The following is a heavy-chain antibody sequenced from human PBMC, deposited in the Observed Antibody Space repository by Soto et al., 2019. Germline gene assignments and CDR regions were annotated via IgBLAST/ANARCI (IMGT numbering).Heavy chain of an antibody. CDR3: AKVRPQRDCTSTSCLGAFDI. D-gene: IGHD2-2*01. J-gene: IGHJ3*02. CDR2: ITASADTT. CDR1: GFTFSSYA. Sequence: PGGSLRLSCAASGFTFSSYAMHWVRQAPGKGLEWVSAITASADTTYYADSVKGRFTISRDNSKNTLYLRMNSLRAEDTAVYYCAKVRPQRDCTSTSCLGAFDIWGQGTMVTVSS. V-gene: IGHV3-23*01.